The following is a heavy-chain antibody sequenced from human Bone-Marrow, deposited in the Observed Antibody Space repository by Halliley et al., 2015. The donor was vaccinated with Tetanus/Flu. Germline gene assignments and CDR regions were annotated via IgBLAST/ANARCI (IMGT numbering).Heavy chain of an antibody. CDR1: GDSISNRDFY. Sequence: LRLSCTVSGDSISNRDFYWGWIRQPPGKGLDWIGTVYYSVSTYYSSSLKSRITISVDTSKNQFSLRLTSVTAADTAVYYCARLRGRYGDYAETPFDYWGQGTLVTVSS. CDR3: ARLRGRYGDYAETPFDY. CDR2: VYYSVST. J-gene: IGHJ4*02. V-gene: IGHV4-39*01. D-gene: IGHD4-17*01.